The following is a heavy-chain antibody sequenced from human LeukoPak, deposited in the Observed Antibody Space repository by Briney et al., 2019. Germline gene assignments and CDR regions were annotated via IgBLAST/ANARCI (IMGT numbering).Heavy chain of an antibody. CDR3: AKDLVSDYVWGSYRDYFDY. D-gene: IGHD3-16*02. CDR1: GYTLTELS. CDR2: FDPEDGET. V-gene: IGHV1-24*01. J-gene: IGHJ4*02. Sequence: ASVKVSCKVSGYTLTELSMHWVRQAPGKGLEWMGGFDPEDGETIYAQKFQGRVTMTEDTSTDTAYMELSSLRSEDTAVYYCAKDLVSDYVWGSYRDYFDYWGQGTLVTVSS.